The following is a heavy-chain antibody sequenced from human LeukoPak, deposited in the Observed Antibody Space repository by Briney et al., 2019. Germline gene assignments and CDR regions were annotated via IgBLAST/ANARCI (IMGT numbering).Heavy chain of an antibody. J-gene: IGHJ4*02. CDR3: ARVSGSSWYFGY. CDR2: INWNGGST. Sequence: GGSLRLSCAASGFTFSTYAMSWVRQAPGKGLEWVSGINWNGGSTGYADSVKGRFTISRDNAKNSLYLQMNSLRAEDTALYYCARVSGSSWYFGYWGQGTLVTVSS. D-gene: IGHD6-13*01. V-gene: IGHV3-20*04. CDR1: GFTFSTYA.